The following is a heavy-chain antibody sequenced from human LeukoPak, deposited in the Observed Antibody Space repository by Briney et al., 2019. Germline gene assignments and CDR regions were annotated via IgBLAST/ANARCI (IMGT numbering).Heavy chain of an antibody. CDR3: VAVVAAALYYFDH. CDR1: GYSISSGYY. D-gene: IGHD2-15*01. V-gene: IGHV4-38-2*01. CDR2: IYHSGST. Sequence: SETLSLTFAVSGYSISSGYYWGWIRQPPGKGLEWIGSIYHSGSTYYNPSLKSRVTISVDTSKDQFSLKLSSVTAADTAVYYCVAVVAAALYYFDHWGQGTLVTVSS. J-gene: IGHJ4*02.